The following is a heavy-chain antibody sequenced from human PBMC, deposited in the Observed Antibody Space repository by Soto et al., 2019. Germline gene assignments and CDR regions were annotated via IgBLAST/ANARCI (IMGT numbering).Heavy chain of an antibody. D-gene: IGHD3-22*01. Sequence: TLSLTCTVSGGSISSYYWSWIRQPAGKGLEWIGRIYTSGSTNYNPSLKSRVTMSVDTSKNQFSLKLSSVTAADTAVYYCARDFPGDSSGYTDAFDIWGQGTMVTVSS. V-gene: IGHV4-4*07. CDR3: ARDFPGDSSGYTDAFDI. CDR1: GGSISSYY. J-gene: IGHJ3*02. CDR2: IYTSGST.